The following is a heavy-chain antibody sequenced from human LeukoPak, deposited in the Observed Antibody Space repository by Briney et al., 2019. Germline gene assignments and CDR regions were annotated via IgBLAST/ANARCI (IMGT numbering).Heavy chain of an antibody. D-gene: IGHD3-16*01. CDR3: AKEYGYTFGEFDY. V-gene: IGHV3-66*01. CDR2: IYSGGST. J-gene: IGHJ4*02. Sequence: GGSLRLSCAASEFSVGSNYMTWVRQAPGKGLEWVSLIYSGGSTYYADSVKGRFTISRDNSKNTLYLQMNSLRAEDTAVYYCAKEYGYTFGEFDYWGQGALVTVSS. CDR1: EFSVGSNY.